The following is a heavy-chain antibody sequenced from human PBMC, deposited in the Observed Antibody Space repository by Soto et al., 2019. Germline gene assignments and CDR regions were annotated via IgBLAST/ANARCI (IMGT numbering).Heavy chain of an antibody. CDR2: ISYDGTNK. CDR1: GFTFSSYG. J-gene: IGHJ3*02. Sequence: GSLRLSCAASGFTFSSYGMHWVRQAPGKGLEWVAVISYDGTNKYYADSVKGRFTISRDNSKNTLYLQMNSLRAEDTAVYYCAKVTGYDSSGFDAFDIWGQGTMVTVSS. D-gene: IGHD3-22*01. CDR3: AKVTGYDSSGFDAFDI. V-gene: IGHV3-30*18.